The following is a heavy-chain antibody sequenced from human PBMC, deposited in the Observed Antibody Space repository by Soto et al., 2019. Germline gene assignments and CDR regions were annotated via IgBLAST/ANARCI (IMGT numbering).Heavy chain of an antibody. V-gene: IGHV1-69*01. CDR3: ARSQGSSTSLEIYYYYYYGMDV. CDR1: GGTFSSYA. J-gene: IGHJ6*02. D-gene: IGHD2-2*01. CDR2: IIPIPGTA. Sequence: QVQLVQSGAEVKKPGSSVKVSCKASGGTFSSYAISWVRQAPGQVLEWMGGIIPIPGTANYAQKFQGRVTITADESTSTAYMELSSLRSEDTAVYYCARSQGSSTSLEIYYYYYYGMDVWGQGTTVTGSS.